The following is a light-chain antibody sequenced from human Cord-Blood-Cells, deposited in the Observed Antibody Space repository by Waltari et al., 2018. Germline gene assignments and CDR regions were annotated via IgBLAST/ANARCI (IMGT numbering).Light chain of an antibody. V-gene: IGKV1-5*01. J-gene: IGKJ1*01. CDR1: QSISSW. Sequence: IQMTQSPSTLSASVGDRVTITCRASQSISSWLAWYQQNPGKAPKLLIYYASSLESGVPSRFSGSGSGTEFTLTSSSLQPDDFSTYYCQQYNSYSHTFGQGTKVEIK. CDR2: YAS. CDR3: QQYNSYSHT.